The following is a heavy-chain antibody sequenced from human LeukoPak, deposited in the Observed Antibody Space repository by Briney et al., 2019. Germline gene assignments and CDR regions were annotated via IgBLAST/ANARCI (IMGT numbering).Heavy chain of an antibody. CDR3: ARGGGPPRRSSDWLLYLDV. CDR1: GFTFTSYG. V-gene: IGHV1-18*01. J-gene: IGHJ4*02. D-gene: IGHD3-9*01. Sequence: ASVKVSCKSSGFTFTSYGIILVRQAPGQGLEWVGWISGYNYNTNYAERLQGRVTITAVPSTTTVYMEVRSLRSDDTAVYFCARGGGPPRRSSDWLLYLDVWGQGALITVSS. CDR2: ISGYNYNT.